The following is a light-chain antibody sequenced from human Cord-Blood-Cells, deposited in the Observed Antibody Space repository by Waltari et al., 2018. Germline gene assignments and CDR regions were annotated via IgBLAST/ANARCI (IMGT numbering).Light chain of an antibody. Sequence: EIVSTQSPGTLSLSPGERATLSCRASQSVSSSYLAWYQQKPRQPPRLLIYGASSSATGIPDRFSGSGSGTDFTLTISRLAPEDFAVYYCQQYGSSPRNFGGGTNVEIK. J-gene: IGKJ4*01. CDR3: QQYGSSPRN. V-gene: IGKV3-20*01. CDR1: QSVSSSY. CDR2: GAS.